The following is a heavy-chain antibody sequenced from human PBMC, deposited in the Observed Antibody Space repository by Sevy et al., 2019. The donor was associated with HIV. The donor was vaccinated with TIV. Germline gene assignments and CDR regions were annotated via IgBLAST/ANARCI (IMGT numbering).Heavy chain of an antibody. V-gene: IGHV3-30-3*01. CDR3: ARDGGNSVKWYPLY. D-gene: IGHD2-2*01. CDR1: GFAFSTHA. CDR2: ISSEGTET. J-gene: IGHJ4*02. Sequence: GGSLRLSCAASGFAFSTHAMHWVRQSPGKGLEWVAVISSEGTETFYAASVEGRFTISRDNSKNTLSLQLNSLRPEDTAVYYCARDGGNSVKWYPLYWGQGTLVTVSS.